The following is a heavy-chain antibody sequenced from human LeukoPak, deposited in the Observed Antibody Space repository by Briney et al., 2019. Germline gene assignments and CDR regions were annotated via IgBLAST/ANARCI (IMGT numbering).Heavy chain of an antibody. CDR3: ARGRKLDTYYYYYYMDV. J-gene: IGHJ6*03. D-gene: IGHD6-6*01. Sequence: PSETLSLTCTVSGGSISSGSYYWSWIRQPAGKGLEWIGRLYTSGSSNYNPSLKSRVTISVDTSKNQFSLKLSSVTAADTAVYYCARGRKLDTYYYYYYMDVWGKGTTVTVSS. V-gene: IGHV4-61*02. CDR1: GGSISSGSYY. CDR2: LYTSGSS.